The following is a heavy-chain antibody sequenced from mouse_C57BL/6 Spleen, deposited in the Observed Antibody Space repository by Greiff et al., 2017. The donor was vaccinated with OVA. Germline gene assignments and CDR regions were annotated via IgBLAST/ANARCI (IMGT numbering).Heavy chain of an antibody. V-gene: IGHV1-80*01. Sequence: VQLQQSGAELVKPGASVKISCKASGYAFSSYWMNWVKQRPGKGLEWIGQIYPGDGDTNYNGKFKGKATLTADKSSSTAYMQLSSLTSEDSAVYFCASSDYSNYFDYWGQGTTLTVSS. CDR2: IYPGDGDT. CDR1: GYAFSSYW. D-gene: IGHD2-5*01. J-gene: IGHJ2*01. CDR3: ASSDYSNYFDY.